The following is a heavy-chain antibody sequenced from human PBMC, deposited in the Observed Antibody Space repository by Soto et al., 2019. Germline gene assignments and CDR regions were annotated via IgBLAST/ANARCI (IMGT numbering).Heavy chain of an antibody. CDR3: ARDLGGYYYYYYGMDV. CDR2: ISSSSSYI. D-gene: IGHD3-16*01. CDR1: GFTFSSYS. J-gene: IGHJ6*02. V-gene: IGHV3-21*01. Sequence: PGGSLRLSCAASGFTFSSYSMNWVRQAPGKGLEWVSSISSSSSYIYYADSVKGRFTISRDNAKNSLYLQMNSLRAEDTAVYYCARDLGGYYYYYYGMDVWGQGTTVTVSS.